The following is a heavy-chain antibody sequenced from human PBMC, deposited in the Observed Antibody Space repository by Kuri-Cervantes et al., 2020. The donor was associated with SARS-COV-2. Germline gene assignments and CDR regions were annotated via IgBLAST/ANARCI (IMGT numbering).Heavy chain of an antibody. CDR2: INHSGST. CDR3: ARSAVRMVRGVIHY. J-gene: IGHJ4*02. D-gene: IGHD3-10*01. CDR1: GGSFSGYY. Sequence: GSLRLSCAVYGGSFSGYYWSWIRQPPGKGLEWIGEINHSGSTNYNPSLKSRVTISVDTSKNQFSLKLNSVTAADTAVYYCARSAVRMVRGVIHYWGQGTLVTVSS. V-gene: IGHV4-34*01.